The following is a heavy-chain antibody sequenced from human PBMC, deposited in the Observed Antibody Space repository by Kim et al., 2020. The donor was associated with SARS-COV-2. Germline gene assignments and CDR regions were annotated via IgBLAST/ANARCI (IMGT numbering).Heavy chain of an antibody. V-gene: IGHV3-43*01. D-gene: IGHD6-19*01. CDR3: VRGQQWLIKN. J-gene: IGHJ4*02. CDR2: ICRDGGAI. CDR1: GFTVDEYT. Sequence: GGSLRLSCAAAGFTVDEYTIQWFRQIPGKGLEWVSIICRDGGAIKSADGEKGRFTISRDNSKKSAYLQMNSLRSEDTALYYCVRGQQWLIKNWGQGTQVTVSS.